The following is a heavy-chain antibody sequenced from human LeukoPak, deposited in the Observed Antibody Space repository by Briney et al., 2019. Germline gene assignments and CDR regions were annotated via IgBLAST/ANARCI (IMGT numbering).Heavy chain of an antibody. CDR3: ARASGYYYGDFDY. Sequence: PSETLSLTCSVSGGSISSSSYYWGWIRQPPGKGLEWIGSIYYSGRTYYNPSLKSRVTISVDTSKNQFSLKLSSVTAADTAVYYCARASGYYYGDFDYWGQGTLVTVSS. V-gene: IGHV4-39*07. D-gene: IGHD3-22*01. CDR1: GGSISSSSYY. CDR2: IYYSGRT. J-gene: IGHJ4*02.